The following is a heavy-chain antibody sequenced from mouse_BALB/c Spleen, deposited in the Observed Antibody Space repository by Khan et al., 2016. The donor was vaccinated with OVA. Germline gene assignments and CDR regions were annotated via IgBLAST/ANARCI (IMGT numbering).Heavy chain of an antibody. Sequence: VQLQQSGPELMKPGASVKISCRTSGYSFTSYYIHWMMQSHGKSLEWIGYIDPFSGSTTYNQKFKGKATLPLAQSSSTAYIHLSNLTAEDSAVYYCTRQGYGALLTYWGQGTLVTVSA. CDR1: GYSFTSYY. V-gene: IGHV1S135*01. CDR3: TRQGYGALLTY. D-gene: IGHD2-2*01. J-gene: IGHJ3*01. CDR2: IDPFSGST.